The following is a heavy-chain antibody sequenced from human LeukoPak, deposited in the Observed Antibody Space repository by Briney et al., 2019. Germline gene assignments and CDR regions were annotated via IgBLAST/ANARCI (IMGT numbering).Heavy chain of an antibody. J-gene: IGHJ4*02. D-gene: IGHD3-22*01. V-gene: IGHV1-18*01. CDR1: VSTFTSAG. Sequence: GCSLKGSCKASVSTFTSAGISWVRHAPGHGLEWMGWISAYKGNPNYAQKLQGRVTMTTDTSTSTAYMELRSLTSDDTAVYYCARHPSGYYLIDYWGEGTLVTVSS. CDR3: ARHPSGYYLIDY. CDR2: ISAYKGNP.